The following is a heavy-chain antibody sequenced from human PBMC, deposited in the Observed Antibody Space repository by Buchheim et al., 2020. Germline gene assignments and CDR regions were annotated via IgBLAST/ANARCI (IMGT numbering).Heavy chain of an antibody. CDR3: ARLVVGTTVGIDY. CDR2: ISYDGSNK. CDR1: GFTFSSYA. Sequence: QVQLVESGGGVVQPGRSLRLSCAASGFTFSSYAMHWVRQAPGKGLEWVAVISYDGSNKYYADSVKGRFPIYRDNSKNTLYLQMNSLRAEDTAVYYCARLVVGTTVGIDYWGQGTL. D-gene: IGHD4-23*01. V-gene: IGHV3-30*14. J-gene: IGHJ4*02.